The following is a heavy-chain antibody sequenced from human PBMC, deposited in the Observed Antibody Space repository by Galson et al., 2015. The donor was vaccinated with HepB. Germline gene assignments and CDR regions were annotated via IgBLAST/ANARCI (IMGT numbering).Heavy chain of an antibody. CDR2: ITPYNGNT. D-gene: IGHD2-2*01. J-gene: IGHJ6*02. V-gene: IGHV1-18*01. CDR1: GYTFKRYG. Sequence: SVKVSCKASGYTFKRYGISWVRQAPGQGLEWMGWITPYNGNTHYPQKFEDRVTLTTDPSTNIAFMELKSLRSDDTAVYYCARDYCSSDSCRELCGMDVWGQGTAVTVSS. CDR3: ARDYCSSDSCRELCGMDV.